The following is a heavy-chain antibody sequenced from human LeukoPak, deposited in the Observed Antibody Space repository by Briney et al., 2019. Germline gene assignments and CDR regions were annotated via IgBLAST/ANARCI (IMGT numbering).Heavy chain of an antibody. D-gene: IGHD3-10*01. CDR1: GFSFSAAW. V-gene: IGHV3-15*01. CDR3: TTSGTPFEY. J-gene: IGHJ4*02. CDR2: IKNKGDGGTT. Sequence: NPGGSLRLSCEASGFSFSAAWMTWVRQAPGKGLEWVGRIKNKGDGGTTDYAAPVKGRFTVSRDDSKSTLYLQMNSLKTEDTAVYYCTTSGTPFEYWGQGTLVTVSS.